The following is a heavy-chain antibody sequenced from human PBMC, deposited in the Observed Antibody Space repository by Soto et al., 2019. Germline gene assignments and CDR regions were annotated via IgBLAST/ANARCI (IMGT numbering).Heavy chain of an antibody. J-gene: IGHJ5*02. CDR2: ISGGGGVST. CDR3: AKDAISMVRGVNNWFDP. D-gene: IGHD3-10*01. CDR1: GFTFSSYA. Sequence: GGSLRLSSAASGFTFSSYAMTWVPQAPGKGLGWVSGISGGGGVSTYYADSEKGRFTISRDNSMNTLYLQMNRLRAEDTAVYYCAKDAISMVRGVNNWFDPWGRGTLVTVSS. V-gene: IGHV3-23*01.